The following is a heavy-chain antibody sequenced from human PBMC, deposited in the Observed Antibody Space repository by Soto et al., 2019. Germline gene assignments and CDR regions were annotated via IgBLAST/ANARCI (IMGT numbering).Heavy chain of an antibody. J-gene: IGHJ3*02. CDR3: GGDSSGYFYPDVFDI. CDR1: GYTFTSYD. V-gene: IGHV1-3*01. D-gene: IGHD3-22*01. CDR2: INAGNGNT. Sequence: ASVKVSCKASGYTFTSYDMHWVRQAPGQRLEWMGWINAGNGNTKYSQKFQGRVTITRDTSASKAYMELSSLRSEDTAVYYCGGDSSGYFYPDVFDIWGQGTMVTVSS.